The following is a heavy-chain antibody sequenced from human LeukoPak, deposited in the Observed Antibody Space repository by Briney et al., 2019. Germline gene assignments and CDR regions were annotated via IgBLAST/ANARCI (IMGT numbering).Heavy chain of an antibody. Sequence: PGGSLRLSCAPSGFTFSSYAMSWVRQAPGKGLEWVSAISGSGGSTYYADSVKGRFTISTDNSQNTLYLQRNRLGAENTAVYYCAKDLAVGNVPAATRSFDYWGQGTLVTVSS. J-gene: IGHJ4*02. CDR1: GFTFSSYA. CDR2: ISGSGGST. V-gene: IGHV3-23*01. D-gene: IGHD2-2*01. CDR3: AKDLAVGNVPAATRSFDY.